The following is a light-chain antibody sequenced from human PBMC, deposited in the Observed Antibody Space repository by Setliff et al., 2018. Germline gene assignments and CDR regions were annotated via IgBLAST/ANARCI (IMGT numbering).Light chain of an antibody. CDR1: TSDIGAWDY. CDR2: GVS. Sequence: QSVLTQPASVSGSPGQSVTISCTGTTSDIGAWDYVSWYQQHPDKAPKLMIYGVSDRPSGVSDRFSGSKSANTASLTISGLQADDEADYYCSSYAGSNNDVFGTGTKVTVL. CDR3: SSYAGSNNDV. V-gene: IGLV2-14*01. J-gene: IGLJ1*01.